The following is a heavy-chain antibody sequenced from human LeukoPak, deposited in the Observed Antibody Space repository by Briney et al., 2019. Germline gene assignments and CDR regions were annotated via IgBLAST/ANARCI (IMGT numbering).Heavy chain of an antibody. V-gene: IGHV3-48*02. CDR2: VSASSGTI. CDR3: ARVAGLRLYHYMDV. D-gene: IGHD6-19*01. CDR1: GFTFSSYS. Sequence: GGSLRLSCAASGFTFSSYSMNWVRQSLGKGLEWMAYVSASSGTIDSADSVKGRFTIFRDNAKNSLYLQMNSLRDEDTGVYYRARVAGLRLYHYMDVWGKGTTVTVSS. J-gene: IGHJ6*03.